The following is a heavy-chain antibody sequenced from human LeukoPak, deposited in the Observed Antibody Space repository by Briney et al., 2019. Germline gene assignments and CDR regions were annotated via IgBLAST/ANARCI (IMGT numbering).Heavy chain of an antibody. CDR2: IYPADSDT. Sequence: GESLKISCKGSGYSFTKYWIGWVRQMPGKGLEWMGIIYPADSDTRYSPSFQGQVTISVDKSINTAYLQWIRLKASDTAMYYCARRFGERLYSNNDAFDSWGKEPWSPSPQ. CDR1: GYSFTKYW. V-gene: IGHV5-51*01. J-gene: IGHJ4*01. CDR3: ARRFGERLYSNNDAFDS. D-gene: IGHD4-11*01.